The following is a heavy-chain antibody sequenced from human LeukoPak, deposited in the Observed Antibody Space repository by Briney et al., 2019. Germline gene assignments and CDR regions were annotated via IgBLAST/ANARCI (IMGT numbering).Heavy chain of an antibody. CDR3: AKDHSVLWFGEFSYFDY. CDR1: GFTFSSYG. D-gene: IGHD3-10*01. V-gene: IGHV3-33*06. J-gene: IGHJ4*02. CDR2: IWYDGSNK. Sequence: GASLRLSCAASGFTFSSYGMHWVRQAPGKGLEWVAVIWYDGSNKYYADSVKGRFTISRDNSKNTLYLQMNSLRAEDTAVYYCAKDHSVLWFGEFSYFDYWGQGTLVTVSS.